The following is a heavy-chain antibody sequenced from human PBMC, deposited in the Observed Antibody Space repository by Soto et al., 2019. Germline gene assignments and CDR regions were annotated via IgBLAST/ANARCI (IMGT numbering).Heavy chain of an antibody. J-gene: IGHJ3*02. CDR1: GFSLSARGEG. V-gene: IGHV2-5*02. CDR3: AHRPFNSAWHDAYDI. Sequence: QITLKESGPTLVKPTETLTLTCTFSGFSLSARGEGVGWIHQPPGKALEWLAIIYWDDDKRYSPSLRTTFTITKDTSKSQVVLTMTNMDPVDTATYFCAHRPFNSAWHDAYDIWGPGTMVTVSS. CDR2: IYWDDDK. D-gene: IGHD5-18*01.